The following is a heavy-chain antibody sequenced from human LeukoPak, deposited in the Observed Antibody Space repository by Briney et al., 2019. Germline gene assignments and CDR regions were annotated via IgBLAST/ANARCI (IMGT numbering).Heavy chain of an antibody. J-gene: IGHJ6*02. Sequence: ASVKVSCKASGGTFSSYAISWVRQAPGLGLEWMGRIIPILGIANYAQKFQGRVTITADKSTSTAYMELSSLRSEDTAVYYCASGRDNYYYYGMDVWGQGTTVTVSS. CDR3: ASGRDNYYYYGMDV. CDR1: GGTFSSYA. D-gene: IGHD5-24*01. V-gene: IGHV1-69*04. CDR2: IIPILGIA.